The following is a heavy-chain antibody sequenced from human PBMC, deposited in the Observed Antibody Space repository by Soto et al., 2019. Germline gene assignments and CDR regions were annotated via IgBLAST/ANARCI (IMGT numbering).Heavy chain of an antibody. J-gene: IGHJ4*02. CDR1: GGSLSSCCYS. V-gene: IGHV4-30-2*01. CDR3: ARARGFDRGGCFDD. CDR2: IYHSGTT. D-gene: IGHD3-22*01. Sequence: SETLSLTCAASGGSLSSCCYSWSWLRPPPGKDLAWIGHIYHSGTTYYNPSLRSRVTISVDRPKNQCSLKLSAVTAQDTAVYYWARARGFDRGGCFDDWGQGALVPVSS.